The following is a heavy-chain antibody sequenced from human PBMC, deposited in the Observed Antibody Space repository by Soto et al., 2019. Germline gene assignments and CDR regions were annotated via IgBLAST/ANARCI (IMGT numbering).Heavy chain of an antibody. CDR1: GGTFSTSS. CDR2: ILPIFGTA. CDR3: ARGHEYGGNSDAFDI. J-gene: IGHJ3*02. Sequence: QVLLVQSGAEMKKPGSSVKVSCKASGGTFSTSSINWVRQAPGQRPEWMGNILPIFGTADYAQKFQGRVTXTXXXSXXKAYMELRSLLSEDTAVYYCARGHEYGGNSDAFDIWGQGTVVTVSS. D-gene: IGHD4-17*01. V-gene: IGHV1-69*15.